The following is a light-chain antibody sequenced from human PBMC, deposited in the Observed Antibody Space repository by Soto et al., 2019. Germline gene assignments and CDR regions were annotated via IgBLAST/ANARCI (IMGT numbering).Light chain of an antibody. V-gene: IGKV1-5*01. CDR1: QSISSW. Sequence: DIQMTHSPSTLSASVLDIVTITCRASQSISSWLAWYQQKPGKAPKLLMYDASSLERGVPSRFSGSESGTEFTLTISSLQPDDFATYYCQKYNDYSRTFGQGTKVDIK. CDR2: DAS. CDR3: QKYNDYSRT. J-gene: IGKJ1*01.